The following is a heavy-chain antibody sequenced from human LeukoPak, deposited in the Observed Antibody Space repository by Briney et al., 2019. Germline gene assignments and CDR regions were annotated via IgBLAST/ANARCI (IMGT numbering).Heavy chain of an antibody. CDR3: ARGNSGSYYGFDY. V-gene: IGHV4-61*08. J-gene: IGHJ4*02. CDR1: GGSISSGGYY. CDR2: IYYTGST. D-gene: IGHD1-26*01. Sequence: SQTLSLTCTVSGGSISSGGYYWSWIRQPPGKGLEWIGYIYYTGSTNYNPSLKSRVTISVDTSKNQFSLKLSSVTAADTAVYYCARGNSGSYYGFDYWGQGTLVTVSS.